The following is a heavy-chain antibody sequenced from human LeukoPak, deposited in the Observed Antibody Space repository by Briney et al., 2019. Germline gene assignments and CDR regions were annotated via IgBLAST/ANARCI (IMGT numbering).Heavy chain of an antibody. V-gene: IGHV3-23*01. Sequence: GGSLRLSCAASGFTFSSYAMSWVRQAPGKGLEWVSAISGSGGSTYYADSVKGRFTISRDNSKNTLYLQMNSLRAQDTAVYYCAKGGRYYYDSSGYYATPGGYYYYYMDVWGKGTTVTVSS. J-gene: IGHJ6*03. CDR2: ISGSGGST. CDR1: GFTFSSYA. CDR3: AKGGRYYYDSSGYYATPGGYYYYYMDV. D-gene: IGHD3-22*01.